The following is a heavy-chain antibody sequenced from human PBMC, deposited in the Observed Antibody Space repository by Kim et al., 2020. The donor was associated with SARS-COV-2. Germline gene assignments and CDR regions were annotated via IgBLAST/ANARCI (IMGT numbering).Heavy chain of an antibody. Sequence: SETLSLTCTVSGGSISSYYWSWIRQPPGKGLECIGYIYYSGSTNYNPSLKSRVTISVDTSKNQFSLKLSSVTTADTAVYYCGRHSGYVAGWFVPWGQGTLVNVSS. CDR1: GGSISSYY. V-gene: IGHV4-59*01. CDR2: IYYSGST. D-gene: IGHD5-12*01. CDR3: GRHSGYVAGWFVP. J-gene: IGHJ5*02.